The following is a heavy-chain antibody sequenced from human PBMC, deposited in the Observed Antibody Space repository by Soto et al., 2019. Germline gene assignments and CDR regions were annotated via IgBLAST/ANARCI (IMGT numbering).Heavy chain of an antibody. CDR1: GFTFSSYA. CDR3: ARDREIPYYYDSSGLDY. V-gene: IGHV3-30-3*01. Sequence: QVQLVESGGGVVQPGRSLRLSCAASGFTFSSYAMHWVRQAPGKGLEWVAVISYDGSNKYYADSVKGRFTISRDNSKNTLYLQMNSLRAEDTAVYYCARDREIPYYYDSSGLDYWGQGTLVTVSS. D-gene: IGHD3-22*01. CDR2: ISYDGSNK. J-gene: IGHJ4*02.